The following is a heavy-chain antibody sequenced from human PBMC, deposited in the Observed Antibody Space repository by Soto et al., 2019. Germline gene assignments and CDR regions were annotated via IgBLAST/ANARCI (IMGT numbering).Heavy chain of an antibody. V-gene: IGHV4-34*01. CDR1: GGSFSGYY. D-gene: IGHD4-17*01. CDR3: ARGYLRSPDAFDI. J-gene: IGHJ3*02. Sequence: TSETLSLTCAVYGGSFSGYYWSWIRQPPGKELEWIGEINHSGSTNYNPSLKSRVTISVDTSKNQFSLKLSSVTAADTAVYYCARGYLRSPDAFDIWGQGTMVTVSS. CDR2: INHSGST.